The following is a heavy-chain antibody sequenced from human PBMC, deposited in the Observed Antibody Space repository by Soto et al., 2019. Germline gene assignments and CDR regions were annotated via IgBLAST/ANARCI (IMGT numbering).Heavy chain of an antibody. D-gene: IGHD6-6*01. V-gene: IGHV5-10-1*01. Sequence: GESLKISCKGSGYSFTSYWISWVRQMPGKGLEWMGRIDPSDSYTNYSPSFQGHVTISADKSISTAYLQWSSLKASDTAMYYCASRAVYSSSSPYYYYGMDVWGQGTTVTVSS. CDR3: ASRAVYSSSSPYYYYGMDV. J-gene: IGHJ6*02. CDR1: GYSFTSYW. CDR2: IDPSDSYT.